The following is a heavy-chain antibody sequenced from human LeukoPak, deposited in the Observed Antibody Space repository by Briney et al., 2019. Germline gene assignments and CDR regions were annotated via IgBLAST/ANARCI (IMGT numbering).Heavy chain of an antibody. V-gene: IGHV1-69*05. Sequence: SVKVSCKASGGTFSSYAISWVRQAPGQGLEWMGRIIPIFGTANYAQKFQGRVTITTDESTSAAYMELSSLRSEDTAVYYCARDQVDPASPPDFDYWGQGTLVTVSS. CDR3: ARDQVDPASPPDFDY. D-gene: IGHD2-15*01. CDR2: IIPIFGTA. CDR1: GGTFSSYA. J-gene: IGHJ4*02.